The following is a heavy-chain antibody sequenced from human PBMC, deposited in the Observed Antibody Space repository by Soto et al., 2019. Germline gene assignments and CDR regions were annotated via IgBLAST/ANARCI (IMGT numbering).Heavy chain of an antibody. Sequence: QVQLQQWGAGLLKPSETLSLTCAVYGGSFSGYYWSWIRQPPGKGLEWIGEINHSGSTNYNPSLKSRVTISVDTSKNQFSLNLSSVTAADTAVYYCARGVRLRYFDWLRGAFDYWGQGTLVTVAS. V-gene: IGHV4-34*01. CDR1: GGSFSGYY. D-gene: IGHD3-9*01. CDR3: ARGVRLRYFDWLRGAFDY. J-gene: IGHJ4*02. CDR2: INHSGST.